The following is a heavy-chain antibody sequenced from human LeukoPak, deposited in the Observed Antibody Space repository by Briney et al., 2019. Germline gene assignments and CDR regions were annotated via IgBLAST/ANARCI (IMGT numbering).Heavy chain of an antibody. CDR2: ISAYNGNT. Sequence: ASVKVSCKASGYTFTSYGISWVRQAPGQGLEWMGWISAYNGNTNYAQKLQGRVTMTTDTSTSTACMELRSLRSDDTAVYYCARVDLGGWLYYFDYWGQGTLVTVSS. CDR3: ARVDLGGWLYYFDY. D-gene: IGHD6-19*01. CDR1: GYTFTSYG. V-gene: IGHV1-18*04. J-gene: IGHJ4*02.